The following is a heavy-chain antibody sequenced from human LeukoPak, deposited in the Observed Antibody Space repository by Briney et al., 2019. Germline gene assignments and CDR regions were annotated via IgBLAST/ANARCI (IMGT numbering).Heavy chain of an antibody. CDR2: ISGSGGST. Sequence: GGSLRLSCAASGFTFSSYAMSWVRQAPGKGLEWVSAISGSGGSTYYADSVKGRFTISRDNSKNTLYLQMNSLRAEDTAVYYCAKPGAPGDYAIYDAFDIWGQGTMVTVSS. CDR3: AKPGAPGDYAIYDAFDI. D-gene: IGHD4-17*01. V-gene: IGHV3-23*01. J-gene: IGHJ3*02. CDR1: GFTFSSYA.